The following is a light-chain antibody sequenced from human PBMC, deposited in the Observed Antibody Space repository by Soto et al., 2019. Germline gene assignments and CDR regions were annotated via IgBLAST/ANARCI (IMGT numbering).Light chain of an antibody. J-gene: IGLJ2*01. CDR2: EVS. Sequence: QSALTQPASVSGSPGQSITISCTGTSSDVGGYNYVSWYQQHPGKAPKLMIFEVSNRPSGVSYRFSGAKSGNTASLAISWLQAEDVADYYCISYRSSSTLVIFGGGTKLTVL. V-gene: IGLV2-14*01. CDR3: ISYRSSSTLVI. CDR1: SSDVGGYNY.